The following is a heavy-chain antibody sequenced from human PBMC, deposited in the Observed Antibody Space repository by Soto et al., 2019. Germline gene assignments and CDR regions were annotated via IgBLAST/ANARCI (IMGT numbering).Heavy chain of an antibody. CDR1: SGSISSSNW. CDR2: IYHSGST. CDR3: ARDRTSSPDYHYYYMDV. V-gene: IGHV4-4*02. Sequence: SETLSLTCAVSSGSISSSNWWSWVRQPPGKGLEWIGEIYHSGSTNYNPSLKSRVTISVDKSKNQFSLKLSSVTAADTAVYYCARDRTSSPDYHYYYMDVWGKGTTVTVSS. D-gene: IGHD6-13*01. J-gene: IGHJ6*03.